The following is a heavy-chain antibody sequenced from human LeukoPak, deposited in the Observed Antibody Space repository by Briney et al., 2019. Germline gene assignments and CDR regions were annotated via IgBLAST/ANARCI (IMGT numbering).Heavy chain of an antibody. J-gene: IGHJ3*02. D-gene: IGHD3-10*01. CDR2: ISAYNGNT. Sequence: RWASVKVSCKASGYTFTSYGISWVRQAPGQGLEWMGWISAYNGNTNYAQKLQGRVTMTTDTSTSTAYMELRSLRSEDTAVYYCARDSGPMASDAFDIWGQGTMVTVSS. CDR1: GYTFTSYG. CDR3: ARDSGPMASDAFDI. V-gene: IGHV1-18*01.